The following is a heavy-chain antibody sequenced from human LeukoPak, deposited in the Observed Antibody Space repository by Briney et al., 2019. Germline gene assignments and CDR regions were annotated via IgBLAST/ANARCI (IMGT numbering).Heavy chain of an antibody. V-gene: IGHV3-74*01. CDR2: INSDGSWT. Sequence: GGSLRLSCAASGNYWMHWVRQAPGKGLVWVSHINSDGSWTSYADSVKGRFTISKDNAKNTVYLQMNSLRAEDTAVYYCATPGFSYGDHAPFDYWGQGTLVTVSS. J-gene: IGHJ4*02. CDR1: GNYW. CDR3: ATPGFSYGDHAPFDY. D-gene: IGHD4-17*01.